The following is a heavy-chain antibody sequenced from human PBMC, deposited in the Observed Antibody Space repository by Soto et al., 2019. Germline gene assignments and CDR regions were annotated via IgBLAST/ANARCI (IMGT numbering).Heavy chain of an antibody. CDR1: PGPIISYY. CDR2: IYSRGTT. J-gene: IGHJ4*02. V-gene: IGHV4-59*01. CDR3: ARVPYGDRRFDY. D-gene: IGHD4-17*01. Sequence: PPQTIPLTWTLSPGPIISYYGSWIRQRPGKGLEWIGYIYSRGTTNYNPPLKRRVTISVDTSKNQFSLKLSSVTAAATAVYYCARVPYGDRRFDYWGQGTLVTVS.